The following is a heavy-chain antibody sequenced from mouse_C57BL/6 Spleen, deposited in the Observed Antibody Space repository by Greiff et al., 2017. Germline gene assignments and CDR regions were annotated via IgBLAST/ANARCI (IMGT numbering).Heavy chain of an antibody. CDR3: ARDDGYYSYAMDC. CDR2: IHPNSGST. D-gene: IGHD2-3*01. V-gene: IGHV1-64*01. J-gene: IGHJ4*01. CDR1: GYTFTSYW. Sequence: VQLQQPGAELVKPGASVKLSCKASGYTFTSYWMHWVKQRPGQGLEWIGMIHPNSGSTNYNEKFKSKATLTVDKSSSTAYMQLSSLTSEDSAVYYCARDDGYYSYAMDCWGQGTSVTVSS.